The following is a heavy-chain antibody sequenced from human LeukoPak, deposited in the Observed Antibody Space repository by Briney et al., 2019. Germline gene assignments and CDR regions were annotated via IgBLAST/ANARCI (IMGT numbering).Heavy chain of an antibody. CDR2: ISHSGST. V-gene: IGHV4-59*12. Sequence: PSETLSLTCTVSGGSISSYYWSWIRQPPGKGLEWIGYISHSGSTYYNPSLKSRVTISVDRSRNQFSLKLSSVTAADTAVYYCARALRNYFDYWGQGTLVTVSS. J-gene: IGHJ4*02. D-gene: IGHD4-17*01. CDR3: ARALRNYFDY. CDR1: GGSISSYY.